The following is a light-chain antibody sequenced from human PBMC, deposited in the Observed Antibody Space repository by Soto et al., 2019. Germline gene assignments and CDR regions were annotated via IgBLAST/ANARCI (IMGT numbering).Light chain of an antibody. V-gene: IGLV2-14*01. J-gene: IGLJ1*01. CDR1: SSDVGGYNY. CDR2: DVS. CDR3: TSYTSSSTRYA. Sequence: QSALTQPASVSGSPGQSITISCTGTSSDVGGYNYVSWYQQHPGKAPKVMIYDVSNRPSGVSNRFSGSKSGNTASLTISGLQAEDEADYYCTSYTSSSTRYAFGTGTKV.